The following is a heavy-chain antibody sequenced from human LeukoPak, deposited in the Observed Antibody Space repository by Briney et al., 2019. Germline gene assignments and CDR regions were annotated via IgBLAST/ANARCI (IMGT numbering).Heavy chain of an antibody. CDR2: ISSSSSYI. CDR1: GFTFSSYS. J-gene: IGHJ4*02. Sequence: GGSMRLSCAASGFTFSSYSMNWVRQAPGKGLEWVSSISSSSSYIYYADSVKGRFTISRDNAKNSLYLQMNSLRAEDTAVYYCARVDSGWYEYYSDYWGQGTLVTVSS. V-gene: IGHV3-21*01. CDR3: ARVDSGWYEYYSDY. D-gene: IGHD6-19*01.